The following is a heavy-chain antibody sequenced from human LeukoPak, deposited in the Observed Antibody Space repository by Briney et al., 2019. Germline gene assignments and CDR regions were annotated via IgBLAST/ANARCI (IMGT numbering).Heavy chain of an antibody. CDR1: GFTFSSYW. Sequence: PGGSLRLSCAASGFTFSSYWMSWVRQAPGKGLEWVANIKQDGSEKYYVDSMKGRFTISRDNAKNSLYLQMNSLRAEDTAVYYCARDLWLEYYYDSSGYPNWFDPWGQGTLVTVSS. V-gene: IGHV3-7*01. J-gene: IGHJ5*02. D-gene: IGHD3-22*01. CDR2: IKQDGSEK. CDR3: ARDLWLEYYYDSSGYPNWFDP.